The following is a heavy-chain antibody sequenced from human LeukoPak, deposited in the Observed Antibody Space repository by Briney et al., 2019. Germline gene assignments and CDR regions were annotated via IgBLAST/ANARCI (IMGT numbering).Heavy chain of an antibody. CDR1: GYTFTSYG. CDR3: ARGSEIRNYYYYYYMDV. V-gene: IGHV1-18*01. CDR2: ISAYNGNT. D-gene: IGHD5-24*01. J-gene: IGHJ6*03. Sequence: ASVKVSCKASGYTFTSYGISWVRQAPGQGLEWMGWISAYNGNTNYAQKLQGRVTMTTDTSTSTAYMELRSLRSDDTAAYYCARGSEIRNYYYYYYMDVWGKGTTVTVSS.